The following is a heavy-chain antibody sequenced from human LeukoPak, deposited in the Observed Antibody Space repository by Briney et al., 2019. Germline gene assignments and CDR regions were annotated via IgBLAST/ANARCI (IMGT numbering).Heavy chain of an antibody. D-gene: IGHD6-19*01. V-gene: IGHV3-30*18. Sequence: QAGGSLRLSCAASGFTFSSYDIHWVRQAAGKGLEWVAIISYDGSDKYYADSVKGRFTISRDNSKNTLYLQMNSLRAEDTAVYYCAKDSQQWLASHYFDNWGQGTLVTVSS. CDR2: ISYDGSDK. CDR3: AKDSQQWLASHYFDN. J-gene: IGHJ4*02. CDR1: GFTFSSYD.